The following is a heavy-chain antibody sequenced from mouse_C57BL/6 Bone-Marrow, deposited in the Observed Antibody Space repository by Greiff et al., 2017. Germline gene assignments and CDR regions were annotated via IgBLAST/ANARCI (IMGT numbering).Heavy chain of an antibody. D-gene: IGHD2-5*01. CDR2: ISNGGGST. J-gene: IGHJ3*01. V-gene: IGHV5-12*01. CDR3: ASQGIVTTKFAY. CDR1: GFTFSDYY. Sequence: EVKLMESGGGLVQPGGSLKLSCAASGFTFSDYYMYWVRQTPEKRLEWVAYISNGGGSTYYPDTVKGRFTISRDNAKNTLYLQMSRLKSEDTAMYYCASQGIVTTKFAYWGQGTLVTVSA.